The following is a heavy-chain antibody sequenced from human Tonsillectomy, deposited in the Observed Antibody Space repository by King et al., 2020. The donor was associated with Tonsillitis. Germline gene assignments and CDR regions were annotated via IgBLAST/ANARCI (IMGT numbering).Heavy chain of an antibody. CDR1: GFTVSSNY. Sequence: VQLVQSGGGLIQPGGSLRLSCAASGFTVSSNYMSWVRQAPGKGLEWVSVIYSDGSTYYADSVKGRFTISRDNSKNTLYLQMNSLRAEDTAVYYCARGGWERFQGGDPFDIWGQGTMVTVSS. J-gene: IGHJ3*02. CDR3: ARGGWERFQGGDPFDI. CDR2: IYSDGST. V-gene: IGHV3-53*01. D-gene: IGHD1-26*01.